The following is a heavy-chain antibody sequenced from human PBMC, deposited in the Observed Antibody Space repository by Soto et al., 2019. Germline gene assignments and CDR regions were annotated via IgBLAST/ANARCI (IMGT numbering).Heavy chain of an antibody. CDR1: GFNFEKCS. CDR3: ATDTGDIEVVPATT. CDR2: ISPSSTYI. Sequence: GGSLRLSCAASGFNFEKCSMNWVRQPPGKGPEWLASISPSSTYIRYADSVKGRFTISRDNARNSLSLQMMNLRADDTAIYYCATDTGDIEVVPATTWGQGTLVTVSS. D-gene: IGHD2-15*01. J-gene: IGHJ4*02. V-gene: IGHV3-21*04.